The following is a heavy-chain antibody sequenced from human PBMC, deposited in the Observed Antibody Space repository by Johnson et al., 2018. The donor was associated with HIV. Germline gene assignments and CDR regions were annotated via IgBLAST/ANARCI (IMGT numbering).Heavy chain of an antibody. J-gene: IGHJ3*02. D-gene: IGHD6-13*01. CDR1: GFTFDDYA. Sequence: VQLVESGGGLVQPGRSMRLSCAASGFTFDDYAMHWVRQAPGKGLEWVSAISGSGGSTYYADSVKCRFTIARENSKNTLYLQMNSLRAEDTAVYYCAKDRMGKQQLVPGNDAFDIWGQGTMVTVSS. CDR3: AKDRMGKQQLVPGNDAFDI. CDR2: ISGSGGST. V-gene: IGHV3-23*04.